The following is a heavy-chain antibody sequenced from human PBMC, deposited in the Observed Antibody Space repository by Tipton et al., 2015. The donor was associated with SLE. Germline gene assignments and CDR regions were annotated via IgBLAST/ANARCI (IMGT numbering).Heavy chain of an antibody. CDR2: ISEDGTII. CDR1: GFNFVNYW. Sequence: SLRLSCAASGFNFVNYWMHWVRQAPGKGLVWVSRISEDGTIISYAVSVKGRFTISRDNARNTLYLQMNSLRAEDTAVYYCIRYNNGWDWGQGTLVTVSS. J-gene: IGHJ4*02. CDR3: IRYNNGWD. V-gene: IGHV3-74*01. D-gene: IGHD3-10*01.